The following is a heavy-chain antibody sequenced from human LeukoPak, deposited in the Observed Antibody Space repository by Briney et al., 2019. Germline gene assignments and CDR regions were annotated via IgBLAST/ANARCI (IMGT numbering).Heavy chain of an antibody. CDR3: ARDHSYCSSTSCYFHDAFDI. V-gene: IGHV3-30-3*01. D-gene: IGHD2-2*01. CDR1: GFTFSSYA. Sequence: PGGPLRLSCAASGFTFSSYAMHWVRQAPGKGLEWVAVISYDGSNKYYADSVKGRFTISRDNSKNTLYLQMNSLRAEDTAVYYCARDHSYCSSTSCYFHDAFDIWGQGTMVTVSS. J-gene: IGHJ3*02. CDR2: ISYDGSNK.